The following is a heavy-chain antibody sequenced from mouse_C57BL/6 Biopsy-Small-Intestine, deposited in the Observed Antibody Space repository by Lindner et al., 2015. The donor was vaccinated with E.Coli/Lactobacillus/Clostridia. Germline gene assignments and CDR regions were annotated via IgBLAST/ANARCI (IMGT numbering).Heavy chain of an antibody. V-gene: IGHV1-34*02. J-gene: IGHJ2*01. CDR2: IYPNNGGT. CDR3: AGSSYDGYIDY. D-gene: IGHD2-3*01. CDR1: GYTFTDYN. Sequence: VQLQESGPELVKPGASVKISCKASGYTFTDYNMDWVKQSHGKSLEWIGYIYPNNGGTGYNQKFKSKATLTVDKSSNTAYMELHSLTSEDSAVYYCAGSSYDGYIDYWGQGTTLTVSS.